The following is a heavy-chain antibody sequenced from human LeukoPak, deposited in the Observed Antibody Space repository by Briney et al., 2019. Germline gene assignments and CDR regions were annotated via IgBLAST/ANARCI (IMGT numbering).Heavy chain of an antibody. J-gene: IGHJ3*01. D-gene: IGHD3-22*01. CDR3: AKAPYLSSGS. Sequence: SETLSLACAVYGGSFSGYYWSWIRQPPGKGLEWIGEFDHSGATNYNPSLRSRVTISLDTSKNQFSLTLSSITAADTAVYYCAKAPYLSSGSWGQGTMVTVSS. CDR2: FDHSGAT. CDR1: GGSFSGYY. V-gene: IGHV4-34*01.